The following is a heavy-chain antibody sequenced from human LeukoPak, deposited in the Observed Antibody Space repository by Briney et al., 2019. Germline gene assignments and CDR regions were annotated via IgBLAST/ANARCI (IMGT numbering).Heavy chain of an antibody. V-gene: IGHV4-61*03. J-gene: IGHJ4*02. CDR2: IYYTGST. Sequence: SETLSLTCTVSGGSVSNGNYYWSWLRQPPGKALEWIGYIYYTGSTYYNPSLEGRVTISVDTSRNHFSVKLSSVTAADTAVYYCARSQNYYGSGDYWSQGTLVTVSS. CDR3: ARSQNYYGSGDY. D-gene: IGHD3-10*01. CDR1: GGSVSNGNYY.